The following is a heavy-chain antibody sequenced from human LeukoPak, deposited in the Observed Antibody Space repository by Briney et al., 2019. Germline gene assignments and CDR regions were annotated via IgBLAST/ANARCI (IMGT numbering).Heavy chain of an antibody. CDR2: ISGSGGST. D-gene: IGHD3-22*01. V-gene: IGHV3-23*01. J-gene: IGHJ6*02. Sequence: GGSLRLSCAASGFTFSSYAMSWVRQAPGKGLEWVSAISGSGGSTYYADSVKGRFTISRDNSKNTLYLQMDSLRAEDTAVYYCAKDFFYYYDSSGYYKNYYYGMDVWGQGTTVTVSS. CDR3: AKDFFYYYDSSGYYKNYYYGMDV. CDR1: GFTFSSYA.